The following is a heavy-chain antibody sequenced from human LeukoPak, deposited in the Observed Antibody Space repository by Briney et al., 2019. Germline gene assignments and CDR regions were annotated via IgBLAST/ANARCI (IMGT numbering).Heavy chain of an antibody. CDR3: ARVSRAVAGTGSFDY. J-gene: IGHJ4*02. Sequence: GGSLRLSCAASGFPCSNYELNWVRQAPGKGLEWVSYISSSGTTIYYADSVKGRFTISRDTAKNSLYLQMSSLRADDTAVYYCARVSRAVAGTGSFDYWGQGTLVTVSS. V-gene: IGHV3-48*03. CDR1: GFPCSNYE. CDR2: ISSSGTTI. D-gene: IGHD6-19*01.